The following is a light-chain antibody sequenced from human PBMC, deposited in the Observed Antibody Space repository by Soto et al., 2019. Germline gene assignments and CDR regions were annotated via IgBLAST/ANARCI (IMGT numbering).Light chain of an antibody. V-gene: IGKV3-20*01. CDR2: GAS. Sequence: EIVLTQSPGTLSLSPGESATLSCRASQSVSSSYLAWYQQKLGQAPRLLIYGASSRATDIPDRFSGSGSGTDFTLTISRLEPEDFAVYYCQQYGSSPRTFGQGTKV. J-gene: IGKJ1*01. CDR1: QSVSSSY. CDR3: QQYGSSPRT.